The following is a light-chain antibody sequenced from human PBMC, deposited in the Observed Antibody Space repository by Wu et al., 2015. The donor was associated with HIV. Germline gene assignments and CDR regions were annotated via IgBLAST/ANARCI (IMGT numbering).Light chain of an antibody. Sequence: ILMTQSPATLSVSPGGRATLSCRASQTVNRNLAWYQQRPGQAPRLLMYDVDIRAAGISARFSGSGFGTDFTLTISGLRSDDVAIYYCQQYTQWPPLTFGGGTRVEIK. CDR1: QTVNRN. CDR3: QQYTQWPPLT. J-gene: IGKJ4*01. CDR2: DVD. V-gene: IGKV3-15*01.